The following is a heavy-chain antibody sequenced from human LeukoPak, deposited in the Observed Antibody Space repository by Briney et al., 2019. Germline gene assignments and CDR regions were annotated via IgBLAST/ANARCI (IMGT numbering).Heavy chain of an antibody. Sequence: ASVKVSCKASGYTFTSYYMHWVRQAPGQGLEWMGIINPSGGSTSYAQKFQGRVTITADKSTSTAYMELSSLRSEDTAVYYCARARYYDSSGYYSHLDYWGQGTLVTVSS. V-gene: IGHV1-46*01. CDR3: ARARYYDSSGYYSHLDY. D-gene: IGHD3-22*01. J-gene: IGHJ4*02. CDR1: GYTFTSYY. CDR2: INPSGGST.